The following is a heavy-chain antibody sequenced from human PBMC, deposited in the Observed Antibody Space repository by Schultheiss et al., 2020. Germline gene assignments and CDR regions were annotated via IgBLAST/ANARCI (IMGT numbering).Heavy chain of an antibody. CDR1: GGSISSGGYY. CDR2: IYHSGST. V-gene: IGHV4-39*07. D-gene: IGHD3-3*01. J-gene: IGHJ6*02. Sequence: SETLSLTCTVSGGSISSGGYYWGWIRQPPGKGLEWIGSIYHSGSTNYNPSLKSRVTISVDKSKNQFSLKLSSVTAADTAVYYCARESYDFWSGYYSRAVGYGMDVWGQGTTVTVSS. CDR3: ARESYDFWSGYYSRAVGYGMDV.